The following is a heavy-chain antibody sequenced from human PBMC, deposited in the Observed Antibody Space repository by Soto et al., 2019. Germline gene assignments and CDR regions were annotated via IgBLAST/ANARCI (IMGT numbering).Heavy chain of an antibody. J-gene: IGHJ6*02. D-gene: IGHD3-22*01. CDR2: INYGGSA. V-gene: IGHV4-39*07. CDR3: ARLHYYDSSGYYQVGYYYYYGMDV. CDR1: GGSISTSGYF. Sequence: PSETLSLTCTVSGGSISTSGYFWGWIRQPPGGGLEWIGSINYGGSAFYNTSLKTRVTISVDTSRNRFSLTLSSVTAADTAVYYCARLHYYDSSGYYQVGYYYYYGMDVWGQGTTVTVSS.